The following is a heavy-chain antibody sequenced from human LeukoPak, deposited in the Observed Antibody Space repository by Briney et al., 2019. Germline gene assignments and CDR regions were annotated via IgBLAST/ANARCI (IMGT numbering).Heavy chain of an antibody. J-gene: IGHJ4*02. V-gene: IGHV3-9*01. Sequence: PGGSLRLSCAASGFTFGDYAMHWVRQTPGKGLEWVSGISWNSGKIGYADSVRGRFTISRDNAKNSLYLQMNSLRPEDTAFYFCAKDINYDYLTGYIDYWGQGTLVTVSS. CDR1: GFTFGDYA. CDR2: ISWNSGKI. CDR3: AKDINYDYLTGYIDY. D-gene: IGHD3-9*01.